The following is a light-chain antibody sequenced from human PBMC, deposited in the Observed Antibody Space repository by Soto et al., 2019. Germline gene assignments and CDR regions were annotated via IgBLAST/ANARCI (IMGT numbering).Light chain of an antibody. V-gene: IGKV3-11*01. J-gene: IGKJ4*01. CDR1: QSVSSY. CDR3: QQGLT. Sequence: EIVLTQSPATLSLSPGERATLSCRASQSVSSYLAWYQQKPGQAPRLLIYDASQRATGIPARFRGSGSWTDFTRTISSLDPEDFSGYYCQQGLTFGGGTTVDIK. CDR2: DAS.